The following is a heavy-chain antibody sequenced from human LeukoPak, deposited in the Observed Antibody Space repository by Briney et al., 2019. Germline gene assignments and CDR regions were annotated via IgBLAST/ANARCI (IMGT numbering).Heavy chain of an antibody. CDR3: ARDRNVAVYSSSWKTYGY. D-gene: IGHD6-13*01. V-gene: IGHV1-2*02. Sequence: ASVKVSCKASGYTFTGYYMHWVRQAPGQGLEWMGWINPNSGGTNYAQKFQGGVTMTRDTSISTAYMELSRLRSDDTAVYYCARDRNVAVYSSSWKTYGYWGQGTLVTVSS. CDR2: INPNSGGT. CDR1: GYTFTGYY. J-gene: IGHJ4*02.